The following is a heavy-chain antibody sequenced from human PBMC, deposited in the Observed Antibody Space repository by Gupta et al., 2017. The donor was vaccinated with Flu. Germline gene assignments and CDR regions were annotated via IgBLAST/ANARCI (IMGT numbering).Heavy chain of an antibody. Sequence: VRQTPGKGLEWVSVIWTDGKNKYYADSVRGRFTTYRDNSKNTLDLQMNSLRVEDTAVYYCVRERGPFDAFDIWGQGTMVTVSS. D-gene: IGHD3-16*01. J-gene: IGHJ3*02. CDR2: IWTDGKNK. CDR3: VRERGPFDAFDI. V-gene: IGHV3-33*01.